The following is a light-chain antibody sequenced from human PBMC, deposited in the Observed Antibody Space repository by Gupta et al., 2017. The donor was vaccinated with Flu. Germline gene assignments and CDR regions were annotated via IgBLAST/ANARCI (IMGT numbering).Light chain of an antibody. V-gene: IGKV2-28*01. CDR2: WGS. J-gene: IGKJ2*01. CDR3: RQALQTPRT. CDR1: QSLLHSNGYNY. Sequence: VTPGESASISGRSSQSLLHSNGYNYLDWYVQKPGQSPQLLIYWGSNRASGVPDRFSGSGSGTDFTLKISRVEAEDVGVYYCRQALQTPRTFGQGTKLEIK.